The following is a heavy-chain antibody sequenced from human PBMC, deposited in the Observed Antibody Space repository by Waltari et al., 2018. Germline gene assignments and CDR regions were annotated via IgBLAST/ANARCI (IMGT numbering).Heavy chain of an antibody. Sequence: QVQLRQWGAGLLKPSETLSLTCAVYGGPFSDSWWNWIRQPPGKGLEWIGEINHSGSTNYTPSLRSRLTISLDTSKKQISLRLSSVTAADTAVYFCARVRFEVVPCAMFSFASYYFDRWGQGALVTVSS. V-gene: IGHV4-34*02. CDR3: ARVRFEVVPCAMFSFASYYFDR. CDR1: GGPFSDSW. D-gene: IGHD2-2*01. J-gene: IGHJ4*02. CDR2: INHSGST.